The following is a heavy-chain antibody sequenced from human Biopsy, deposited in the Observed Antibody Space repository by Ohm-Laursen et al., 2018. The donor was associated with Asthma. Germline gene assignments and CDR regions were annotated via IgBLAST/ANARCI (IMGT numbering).Heavy chain of an antibody. D-gene: IGHD1/OR15-1a*01. CDR1: GFAFRDFN. CDR3: VRSGTKWELYDAFDI. J-gene: IGHJ3*02. CDR2: INSAGSYI. V-gene: IGHV3-21*01. Sequence: SFRLSCAASGFAFRDFNINWVRQAPGKGLQWIASINSAGSYIYYADSVKGRFTISRDNAKNSLFLQMNNLRAEDTAVYYCVRSGTKWELYDAFDIWGQGTMVTVSS.